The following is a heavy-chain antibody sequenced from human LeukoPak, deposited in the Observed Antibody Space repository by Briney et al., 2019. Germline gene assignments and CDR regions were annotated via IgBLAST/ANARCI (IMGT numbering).Heavy chain of an antibody. V-gene: IGHV3-21*01. D-gene: IGHD3-22*01. J-gene: IGHJ4*02. CDR1: GFTFSSYS. Sequence: GGSLRLSCAASGFTFSSYSMNWVRQAPGKGLEWVSSISSSSSYIYYADSVKGRFTISRDNAKKSLYLQMNSLRAEDTAVYYCARDGFVSGYSRRGLVYFDYWGQGTLVTVSS. CDR3: ARDGFVSGYSRRGLVYFDY. CDR2: ISSSSSYI.